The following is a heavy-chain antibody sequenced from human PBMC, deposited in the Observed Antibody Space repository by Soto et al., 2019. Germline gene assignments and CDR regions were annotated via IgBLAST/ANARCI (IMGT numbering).Heavy chain of an antibody. CDR2: INHSGGT. J-gene: IGHJ4*02. V-gene: IGHV4-34*01. CDR1: GGSFSGYY. Sequence: PSETLSLTCAVYGGSFSGYYWNWIRQPPGKGLEWIGEINHSGGTNYNPSLKSRVTISLDTSKNQFSLRLTSVTAADTAIYYCVRSGDNYNLLDYWGQGTLVTVSS. D-gene: IGHD1-1*01. CDR3: VRSGDNYNLLDY.